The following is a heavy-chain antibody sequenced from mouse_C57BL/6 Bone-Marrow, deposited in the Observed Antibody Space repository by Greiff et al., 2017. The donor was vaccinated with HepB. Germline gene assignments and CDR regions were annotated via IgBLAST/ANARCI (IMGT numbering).Heavy chain of an antibody. CDR2: ISGGGGNT. Sequence: EVQGVESGGGLVKPGGSLKLSCAASGFTFSSYTISWVRQTPEKRLEWVATISGGGGNTYYPDSVKGRFTISRDNAKNTLYLQMSSLRSEDTALYYCARQYDYDPFDYWGQGTTLTVSS. CDR3: ARQYDYDPFDY. J-gene: IGHJ2*01. V-gene: IGHV5-9*01. D-gene: IGHD2-4*01. CDR1: GFTFSSYT.